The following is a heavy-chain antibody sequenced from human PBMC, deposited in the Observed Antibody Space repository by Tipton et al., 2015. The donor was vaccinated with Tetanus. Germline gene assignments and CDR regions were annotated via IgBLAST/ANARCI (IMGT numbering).Heavy chain of an antibody. CDR1: GFTFGDYA. D-gene: IGHD1-26*01. Sequence: RSLRLSCTASGFTFGDYAMSWFRQAPGKGLEWVGFIRSKAYGGTTEYAASVKGRFTISRDDSKSIAYLQMNSLKIEDTAVYYCTRDRVGASVDGMDVWGKGTTVTVSS. CDR3: TRDRVGASVDGMDV. J-gene: IGHJ6*04. V-gene: IGHV3-49*03. CDR2: IRSKAYGGTT.